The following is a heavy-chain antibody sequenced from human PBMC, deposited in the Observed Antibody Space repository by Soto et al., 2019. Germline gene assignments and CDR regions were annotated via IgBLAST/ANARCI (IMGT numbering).Heavy chain of an antibody. Sequence: GASVKVSCKASGYPFTNNVIHWLRQAPGQTLEWMGWIHTAKGNTKYSQKFEARVTLTRDTAASTAYMELNSLKTEDTAVYYCVRATYFSDSSGYTRCFDYWGQGTLVTVSS. D-gene: IGHD3-22*01. J-gene: IGHJ4*02. V-gene: IGHV1-3*04. CDR3: VRATYFSDSSGYTRCFDY. CDR1: GYPFTNNV. CDR2: IHTAKGNT.